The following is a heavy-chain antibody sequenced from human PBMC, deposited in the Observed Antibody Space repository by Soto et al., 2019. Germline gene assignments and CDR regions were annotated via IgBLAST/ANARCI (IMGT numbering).Heavy chain of an antibody. D-gene: IGHD6-13*01. CDR1: GYTFTGYY. J-gene: IGHJ6*02. CDR2: INPETGGT. Sequence: ASVKDSCKASGYTFTGYYVHWVRGASGQGLEWMGWINPETGGTSYAQKFQGRVTLSRDTSINTAYLELSRVRFDDAAVYFCARERYQVIADGMDVWGQGTTVTVSS. V-gene: IGHV1-2*02. CDR3: ARERYQVIADGMDV.